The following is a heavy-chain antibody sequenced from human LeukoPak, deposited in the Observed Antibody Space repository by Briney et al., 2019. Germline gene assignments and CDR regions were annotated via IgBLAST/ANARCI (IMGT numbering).Heavy chain of an antibody. J-gene: IGHJ4*02. V-gene: IGHV4-34*01. Sequence: SETLSLTCAVYGGSFSGYYWSWIRQPPGKGLEWIGEINHSGSTNYNPSLKSRVTISVDTSKNQFSLKLSSVTAADTAVYYCARGRPLRGLDCWGQGTLVTVSS. CDR1: GGSFSGYY. D-gene: IGHD5/OR15-5a*01. CDR3: ARGRPLRGLDC. CDR2: INHSGST.